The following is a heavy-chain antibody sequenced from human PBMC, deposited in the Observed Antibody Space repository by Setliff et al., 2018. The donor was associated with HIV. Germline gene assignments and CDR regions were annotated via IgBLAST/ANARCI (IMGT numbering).Heavy chain of an antibody. CDR1: GYTFIGHY. CDR2: INPNSGDT. V-gene: IGHV1-2*02. CDR3: ARVIFEVWERSLAKGDEFDP. Sequence: ASVKVSCKASGYTFIGHYIHWVRQAPGQGLEWMGWINPNSGDTKYAQRFQDRVSLTRDTSLSTAYMELSSLTSDDKASYYCARVIFEVWERSLAKGDEFDPWGQGSLVTVSS. J-gene: IGHJ5*02. D-gene: IGHD3-16*01.